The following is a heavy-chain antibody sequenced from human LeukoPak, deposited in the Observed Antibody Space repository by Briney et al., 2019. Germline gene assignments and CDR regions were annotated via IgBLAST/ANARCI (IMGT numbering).Heavy chain of an antibody. CDR1: GGSIRSSSYY. CDR2: IYHSGSS. CDR3: ARLMGCYDWGNSRNWFDP. V-gene: IGHV4-39*01. J-gene: IGHJ5*02. Sequence: PSETLSLTCTVSGGSIRSSSYYWGWIRQPPGKGLEWIGSIYHSGSSYFNPSLKSRVTISVDTSKNQFSLKLSSVTAADTALYYCARLMGCYDWGNSRNWFDPWGQGTLVTVSS. D-gene: IGHD5-12*01.